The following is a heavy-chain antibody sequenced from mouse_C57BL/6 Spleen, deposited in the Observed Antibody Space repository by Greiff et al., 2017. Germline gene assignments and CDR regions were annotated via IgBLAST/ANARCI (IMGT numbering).Heavy chain of an antibody. Sequence: EVKLVESGGGLVKPGGSLKLSCAASGFTFSSYAMSWVRQTPEKRLEWVATISDGGSYTYYPDNVKGRFTISRDNAKNNLYLQMSHLKSEDTAMYYCARTGTAMDYWGQGTSVTVSS. D-gene: IGHD4-1*01. CDR3: ARTGTAMDY. CDR1: GFTFSSYA. V-gene: IGHV5-4*03. CDR2: ISDGGSYT. J-gene: IGHJ4*01.